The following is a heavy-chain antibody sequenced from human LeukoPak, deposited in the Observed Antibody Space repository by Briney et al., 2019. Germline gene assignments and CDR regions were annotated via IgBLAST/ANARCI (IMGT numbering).Heavy chain of an antibody. V-gene: IGHV1-69*04. CDR1: GYTFTSYG. CDR2: IIPILGIA. CDR3: ARQNPGYSSGWLFDY. J-gene: IGHJ4*02. D-gene: IGHD6-19*01. Sequence: GASVKVSCKASGYTFTSYGISWVRQAPGQGLEWMGRIIPILGIANYAQKFQGRVTIIADKSTSTAYMELSSLRSEDTAVYYCARQNPGYSSGWLFDYWGQGTLVTVSS.